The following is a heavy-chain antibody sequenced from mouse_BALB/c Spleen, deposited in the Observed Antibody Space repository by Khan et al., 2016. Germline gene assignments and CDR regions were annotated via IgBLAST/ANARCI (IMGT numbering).Heavy chain of an antibody. CDR1: GYSITSGYY. CDR3: AREEYGISFAY. J-gene: IGHJ3*01. CDR2: ISYDGSN. D-gene: IGHD2-10*02. Sequence: EVQLQESGPGLVKPSQSLSLTCSVTGYSITSGYYWNWIRQFPGNKLEWVGYISYDGSNNYNPSLKNRISITRDTSKNQFFLKLNSVTTEDTATYYCAREEYGISFAYWGQGTLVTVSA. V-gene: IGHV3-6*02.